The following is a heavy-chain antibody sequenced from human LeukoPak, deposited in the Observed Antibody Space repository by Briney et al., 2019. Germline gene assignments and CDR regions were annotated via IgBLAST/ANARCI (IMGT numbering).Heavy chain of an antibody. V-gene: IGHV4-59*01. Sequence: SETLSLTCTVSGGSISSYYWSWIRQPPGKGLEWIGYIYYSGSTNYNPSLKSRVTISVDTSKNQFSLKLSSVTAADTAMYYCARLPSRPYYFDYWGQGTLVTVSS. J-gene: IGHJ4*02. CDR1: GGSISSYY. CDR2: IYYSGST. CDR3: ARLPSRPYYFDY.